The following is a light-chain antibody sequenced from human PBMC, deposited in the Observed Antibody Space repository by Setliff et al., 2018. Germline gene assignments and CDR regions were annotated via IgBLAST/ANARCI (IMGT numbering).Light chain of an antibody. CDR2: EVK. V-gene: IGLV2-8*01. Sequence: QSVLTQPPSASGSPGQSVTISCTGTSSYFGRYDYVSWYQQHPGKAPKLLLYEVKKRPSGVPDRFSGSKSGNTASLTVSGLQAEDEADYYCQSYDNSLRYVFGTGTKVTVL. J-gene: IGLJ1*01. CDR1: SSYFGRYDY. CDR3: QSYDNSLRYV.